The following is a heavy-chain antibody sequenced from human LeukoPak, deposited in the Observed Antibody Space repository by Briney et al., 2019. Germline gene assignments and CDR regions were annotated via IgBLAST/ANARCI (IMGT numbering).Heavy chain of an antibody. CDR2: IYSSGST. V-gene: IGHV4-59*08. J-gene: IGHJ6*02. CDR1: GASIRTFY. CDR3: ARTGRDAYGHYAMDV. Sequence: SETLSLTCTVSGASIRTFYYSWIRQPPGRGLEWIGYIYSSGSTNYSPSLKSRITISVDTSKSQFSLKLGSVSAADTAVYYCARTGRDAYGHYAMDVWGQGTTVTVS. D-gene: IGHD5-24*01.